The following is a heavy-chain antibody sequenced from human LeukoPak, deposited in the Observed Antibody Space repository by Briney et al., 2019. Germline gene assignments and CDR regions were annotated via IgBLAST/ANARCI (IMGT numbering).Heavy chain of an antibody. CDR1: GFTFSSYA. CDR3: AKDVPGGWWYFDL. Sequence: GGSLRLSCAASGFTFSSYAMHWVRQAPGKGLEWVAVISYDGSNKFYADSVKGRFTLSRDNSKNTLYLQMNSLRAEDTAVYYCAKDVPGGWWYFDLWGRGTLVTVSS. D-gene: IGHD6-19*01. J-gene: IGHJ2*01. V-gene: IGHV3-30-3*01. CDR2: ISYDGSNK.